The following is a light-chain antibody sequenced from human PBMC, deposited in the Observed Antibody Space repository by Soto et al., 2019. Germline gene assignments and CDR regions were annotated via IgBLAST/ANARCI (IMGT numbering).Light chain of an antibody. J-gene: IGKJ5*01. Sequence: DIQMTQSPSSLSASVGDRVTITCRASQSISTFLNWYQQRPGKAPELLIYAASNLQSGVPSRFSGSGSGTDFALTISSLQPEDFATYYCQQSYSTPHFGPGTRLEI. CDR3: QQSYSTPH. CDR2: AAS. CDR1: QSISTF. V-gene: IGKV1-39*01.